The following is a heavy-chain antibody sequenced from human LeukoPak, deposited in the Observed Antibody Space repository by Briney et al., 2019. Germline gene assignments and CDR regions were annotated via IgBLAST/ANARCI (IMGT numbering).Heavy chain of an antibody. V-gene: IGHV4-39*01. D-gene: IGHD5-18*01. CDR3: ARLHRTQLTFDY. J-gene: IGHJ4*02. CDR2: IYYSGST. CDR1: GGSISSSSYY. Sequence: SXTLSLTCTVSGGSISSSSYYWGWVRQPPGKGLEWIGSIYYSGSTYYNPSLKSRVTISVDTSKNQFSLKLSSVTAADTAVYYCARLHRTQLTFDYWGQGTLVTVSS.